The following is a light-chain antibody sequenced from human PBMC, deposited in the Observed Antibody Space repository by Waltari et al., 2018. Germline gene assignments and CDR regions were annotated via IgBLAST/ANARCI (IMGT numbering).Light chain of an antibody. CDR3: CSYAGSDTPYV. Sequence: SALTQPPPASGSPRQSVTTSRPGTSTTVGWHHLVPSYQQHPGKAPKVIIYEVTKRPSGVPDRFSGSKSGNTASLTVSGLQTEDEADYYCCSYAGSDTPYVFGTGTTVTVL. CDR2: EVT. V-gene: IGLV2-8*01. J-gene: IGLJ1*01. CDR1: STTVGWHHL.